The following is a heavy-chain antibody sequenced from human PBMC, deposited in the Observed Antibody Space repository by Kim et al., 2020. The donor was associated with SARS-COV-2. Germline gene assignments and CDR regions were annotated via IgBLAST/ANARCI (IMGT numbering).Heavy chain of an antibody. CDR2: IYHSGST. V-gene: IGHV4-4*02. CDR3: ARDRPYYYGSLYYYGMDV. CDR1: GGSISSSNW. Sequence: SETLSLTCAVSGGSISSSNWWSWVRQPPGKGLEWIGEIYHSGSTNYNPSLKSRVTISVDKSKNQFSLKLSSVTAADTAVYYCARDRPYYYGSLYYYGMDVWGQGTTVTVSS. D-gene: IGHD3-10*01. J-gene: IGHJ6*02.